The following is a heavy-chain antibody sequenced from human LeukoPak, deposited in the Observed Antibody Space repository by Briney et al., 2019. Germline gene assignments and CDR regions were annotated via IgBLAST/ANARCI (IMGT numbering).Heavy chain of an antibody. Sequence: GGSLRLSCAASGFTFSSYAVSWVRQAPGKGLEWVSAISGNGDSTYYADSVKGRFTISRDNSKNTLYLQMNSLRAEDTAVYYCAKEDYYDSSGYYDYWGQGTLVTVSS. V-gene: IGHV3-23*01. CDR3: AKEDYYDSSGYYDY. D-gene: IGHD3-22*01. CDR1: GFTFSSYA. J-gene: IGHJ4*02. CDR2: ISGNGDST.